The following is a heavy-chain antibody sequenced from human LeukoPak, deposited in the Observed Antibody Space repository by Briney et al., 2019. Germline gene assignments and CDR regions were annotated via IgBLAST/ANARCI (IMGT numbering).Heavy chain of an antibody. Sequence: GGSLRLSCAASGFTFDDYAMHWVRHAPGKGLEWVSGISWNSGSIGYADSVKGRFTISRDNAKNSLYLQMNSLRAEDTALYYCAKDKLYFSSGWYYFDYWGQGTLVTVSS. CDR1: GFTFDDYA. CDR3: AKDKLYFSSGWYYFDY. CDR2: ISWNSGSI. V-gene: IGHV3-9*01. J-gene: IGHJ4*02. D-gene: IGHD6-19*01.